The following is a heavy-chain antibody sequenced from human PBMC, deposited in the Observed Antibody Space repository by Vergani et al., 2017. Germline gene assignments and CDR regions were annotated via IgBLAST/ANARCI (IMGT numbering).Heavy chain of an antibody. CDR3: ARHVSRAARLVPGEFDS. CDR2: IDPSDSYT. CDR1: GYSFTSYW. J-gene: IGHJ5*01. D-gene: IGHD6-6*01. Sequence: EVQLVQSGAEVKQPGESLRISCKGSGYSFTSYWISWVRQMPGKGLEWMGRIDPSDSYTNYSPSFQGHVTISADKSISTAYLQWSSLKASDTAMYYCARHVSRAARLVPGEFDSWGQGTLVTVSS. V-gene: IGHV5-10-1*03.